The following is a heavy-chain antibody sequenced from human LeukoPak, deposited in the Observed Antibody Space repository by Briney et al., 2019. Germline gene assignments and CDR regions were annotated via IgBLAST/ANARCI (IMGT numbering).Heavy chain of an antibody. CDR1: GGSISSSSYY. CDR2: FYYSGST. D-gene: IGHD5-24*01. Sequence: SETLSLTCTVSGGSISSSSYYWGWIRQPPGKGLEWIGSFYYSGSTYYNPSLKSRVTISVDTSKNQCSLKLSSVTAADTAVYYCARDGDGYNYWGQRTLVTVSS. J-gene: IGHJ4*02. V-gene: IGHV4-39*07. CDR3: ARDGDGYNY.